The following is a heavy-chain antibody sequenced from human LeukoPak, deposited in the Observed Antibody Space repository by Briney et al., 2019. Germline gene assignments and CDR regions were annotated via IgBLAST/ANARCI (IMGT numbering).Heavy chain of an antibody. V-gene: IGHV3-66*01. CDR1: GFTVSSNY. J-gene: IGHJ4*02. CDR3: ARDQYSYAHAAH. CDR2: IYSGGTT. D-gene: IGHD5-18*01. Sequence: GGSLRLSCAAPGFTVSSNYMSWVRQAPGKGLEWVSVIYSGGTTYYADSVKGRFTISRDNSKNTLHLKMNSLRAEDTAVYYCARDQYSYAHAAHWGQGTLVTVSS.